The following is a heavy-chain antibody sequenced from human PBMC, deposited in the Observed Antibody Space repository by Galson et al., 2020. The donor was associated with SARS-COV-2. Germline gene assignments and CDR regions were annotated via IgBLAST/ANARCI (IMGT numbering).Heavy chain of an antibody. CDR1: GFTFSSYA. V-gene: IGHV3-23*01. J-gene: IGHJ4*02. CDR3: VKYFYESSGYSSFDY. D-gene: IGHD3-22*01. CDR2: ISGSGGST. Sequence: GESLKISCVVSGFTFSSYAMSWVRQAPGKGLEWVSAISGSGGSTFYADSVKGRFAISRDNSKNTLDLQMNSLRAEDTAIYYCVKYFYESSGYSSFDYWGQGTLVTVSS.